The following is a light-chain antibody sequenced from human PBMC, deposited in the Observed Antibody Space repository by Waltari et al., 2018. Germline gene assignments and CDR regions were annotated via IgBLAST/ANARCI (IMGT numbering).Light chain of an antibody. CDR1: SSNIGSPN. Sequence: QSVLTQPPSASGTPGQRVTISCSGSSSNIGSPNVNWYQKVPGTAPKLLIYSTNQRPSGVPDRFSGSKSGTSASLAISGLQSEDEAEYYCAAWDDSLNGLFGGGTKLTVL. CDR3: AAWDDSLNGL. J-gene: IGLJ2*01. CDR2: STN. V-gene: IGLV1-44*01.